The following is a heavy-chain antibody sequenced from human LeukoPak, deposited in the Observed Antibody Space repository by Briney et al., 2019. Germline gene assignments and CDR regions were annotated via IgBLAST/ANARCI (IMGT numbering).Heavy chain of an antibody. CDR2: ISYDGSNK. CDR1: GFTFSNYA. J-gene: IGHJ4*02. V-gene: IGHV3-30*18. Sequence: GGSLRLSCAASGFTFSNYAMHWVRQAPGKGLEWVAVISYDGSNKYYADSVKGRFTISRDNSKNTLYLQMNSLRPEDTAVYYCAKSMDILTGYLWSLDYWGQGTLVTVSS. CDR3: AKSMDILTGYLWSLDY. D-gene: IGHD3-9*01.